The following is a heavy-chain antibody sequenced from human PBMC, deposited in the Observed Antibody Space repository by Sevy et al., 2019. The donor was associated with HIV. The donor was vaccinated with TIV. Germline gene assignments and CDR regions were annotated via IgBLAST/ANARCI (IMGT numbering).Heavy chain of an antibody. CDR2: IKPDSGGP. CDR3: VRDDRDGYFDY. J-gene: IGHJ4*02. Sequence: ASVKVSCKASGYTFTGYYMHWVRQAPGQGLEWMGWIKPDSGGPNYAPKFQGRVTLTRDTSISTAYMELSRLKSGDTAVYYCVRDDRDGYFDYWGQGTLVTVSS. CDR1: GYTFTGYY. V-gene: IGHV1-2*02.